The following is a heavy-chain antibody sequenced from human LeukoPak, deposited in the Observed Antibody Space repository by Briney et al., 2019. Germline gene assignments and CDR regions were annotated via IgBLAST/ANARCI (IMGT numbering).Heavy chain of an antibody. CDR2: IDPSDSYT. V-gene: IGHV5-10-1*01. J-gene: IGHJ5*02. CDR3: ARDNPTRHIVVVTAKNWFDP. D-gene: IGHD2-21*02. Sequence: RGESLKISCKGSGYSFTSYWISWVRQMPGKGLEWMGRIDPSDSYTNYSPSFQGHVTISADKSISTAYLQWSSLKASDTAMYYCARDNPTRHIVVVTAKNWFDPWGQGTLVTVSS. CDR1: GYSFTSYW.